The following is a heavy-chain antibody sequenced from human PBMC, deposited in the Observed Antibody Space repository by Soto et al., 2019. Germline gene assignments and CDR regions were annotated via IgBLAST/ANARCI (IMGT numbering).Heavy chain of an antibody. CDR3: ARRGYSYGQYYYYYGMDV. Sequence: QVQLVQSGAEVKKPGASVKVSCKASGYTFTSYGISWVRQAPGQGLEWMGWISAYNGNTNYAQKLQGRVTMTTDTPTSTAYMELRSLRSDDTAVYYCARRGYSYGQYYYYYGMDVWGQGTTVTVSS. V-gene: IGHV1-18*01. J-gene: IGHJ6*02. CDR2: ISAYNGNT. CDR1: GYTFTSYG. D-gene: IGHD5-18*01.